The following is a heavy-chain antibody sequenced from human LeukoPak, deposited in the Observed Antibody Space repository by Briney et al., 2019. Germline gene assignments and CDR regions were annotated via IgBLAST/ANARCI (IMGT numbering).Heavy chain of an antibody. CDR1: GFTFNRYA. CDR2: ISGSGVST. V-gene: IGHV3-23*01. J-gene: IGHJ4*02. CDR3: AKPPEGRSGFYGADY. Sequence: GGSLRLSCAASGFTFNRYAMSWVRQAPGKGLEWVSAISGSGVSTYYADSVKGRLTISRDNSKNTLYLQMNSLRAEDTAVYYCAKPPEGRSGFYGADYWGQGTLVTVSS. D-gene: IGHD3-3*01.